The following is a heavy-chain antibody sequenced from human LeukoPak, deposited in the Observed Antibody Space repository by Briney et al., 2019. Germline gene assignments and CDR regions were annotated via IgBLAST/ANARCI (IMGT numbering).Heavy chain of an antibody. J-gene: IGHJ4*02. CDR1: GGSISSYY. D-gene: IGHD1-14*01. Sequence: PSETLSLTCTVSGGSISSYYWSWIRQPPGKGLEWIGYIYYSGSTKYNPSLKSRVPISVDTSKNQFSLKLSSVTAADTAVHYCARRSPNHLWALFDYWGQGTLVTVSS. V-gene: IGHV4-59*08. CDR2: IYYSGST. CDR3: ARRSPNHLWALFDY.